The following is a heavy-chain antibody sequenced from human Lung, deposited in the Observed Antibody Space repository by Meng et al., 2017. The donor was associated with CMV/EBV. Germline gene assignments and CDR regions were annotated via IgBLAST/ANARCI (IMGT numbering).Heavy chain of an antibody. V-gene: IGHV3-30*19. CDR1: GFSFSSYG. D-gene: IGHD3-3*01. CDR3: AREDYDLWSVFLH. J-gene: IGHJ4*02. CDR2: VSYDGRNE. Sequence: GASLKISCAASGFSFSSYGMQWVRQAPGKGLEWVAAVSYDGRNEYYAGSVQGRFTISRDNSKNTLYLQMSSLRAEDTAVHYCAREDYDLWSVFLHWRQGTVVSVSS.